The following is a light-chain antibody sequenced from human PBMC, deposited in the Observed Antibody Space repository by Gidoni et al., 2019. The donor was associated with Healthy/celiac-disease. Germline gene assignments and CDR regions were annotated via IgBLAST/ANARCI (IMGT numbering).Light chain of an antibody. CDR1: QSISSY. Sequence: DIQMIQFPSSLSASVGDRVTLTGRASQSISSYLNWYQQKPWKAPKLLIYAASSLQSGVPARFSGSGSGTDFTLTISSLQPEDFAAYYCQQSYSTPYTFGQGTKLEIK. V-gene: IGKV1-39*01. J-gene: IGKJ2*01. CDR2: AAS. CDR3: QQSYSTPYT.